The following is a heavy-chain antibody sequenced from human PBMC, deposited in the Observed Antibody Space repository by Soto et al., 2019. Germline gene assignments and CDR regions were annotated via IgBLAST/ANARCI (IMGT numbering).Heavy chain of an antibody. D-gene: IGHD3-3*01. J-gene: IGHJ4*02. CDR2: IYPGDLDT. CDR3: ARSVNYDFYSTKDK. CDR1: GYSFITYW. V-gene: IGHV5-51*01. Sequence: PGESLKISCKASGYSFITYWIGWVRQMPGKGLEWMGIIYPGDLDTRYSPSFQGQVTISADKSISTAYLQWSSLKASDTALYYCARSVNYDFYSTKDKWGQGTRITVSS.